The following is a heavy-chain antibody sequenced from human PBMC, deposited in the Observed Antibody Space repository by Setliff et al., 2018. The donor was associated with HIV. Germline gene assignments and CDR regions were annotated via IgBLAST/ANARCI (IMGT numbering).Heavy chain of an antibody. CDR3: AKDAGVTGGLYRYYIDA. Sequence: PSETLSLTCAVSGYSISTAYYWGWIRRPPGKGLEWIGRVYMSGKTNYSPSLKSRVTMSADTSKNQVSLKLTSVTAADTAVYYCAKDAGVTGGLYRYYIDAWGNGTTVTVSS. V-gene: IGHV4-38-2*02. CDR1: GYSISTAYY. D-gene: IGHD2-8*01. J-gene: IGHJ6*03. CDR2: VYMSGKT.